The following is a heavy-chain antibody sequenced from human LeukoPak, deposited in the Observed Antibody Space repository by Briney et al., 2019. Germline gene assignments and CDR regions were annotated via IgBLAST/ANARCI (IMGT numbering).Heavy chain of an antibody. Sequence: SETLSLTCTVSGGSISSYYWSWIRQPAGKGLEWIGRIYTSGSTNYNPTLKSRVTMSVDTSKNQFSLKLSSVTAADTAVYYCARVERGSGSYYPNWFDPWGQGTLVTVSS. V-gene: IGHV4-4*07. CDR2: IYTSGST. CDR3: ARVERGSGSYYPNWFDP. J-gene: IGHJ5*02. D-gene: IGHD3-10*01. CDR1: GGSISSYY.